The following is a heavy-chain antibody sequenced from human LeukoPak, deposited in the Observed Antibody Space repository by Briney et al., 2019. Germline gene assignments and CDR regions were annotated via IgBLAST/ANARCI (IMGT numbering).Heavy chain of an antibody. Sequence: KLSETLSLTCAVYGGSFSGYYWSWIRQPPGKGLEWIGEINHSGSTNYNPSLKSRATISVDTSKNQFSLKLSSVTAADTAVYYCARVVRGVINAFDIWGQGTMVTVSS. V-gene: IGHV4-34*01. J-gene: IGHJ3*02. CDR2: INHSGST. CDR3: ARVVRGVINAFDI. CDR1: GGSFSGYY. D-gene: IGHD3-10*02.